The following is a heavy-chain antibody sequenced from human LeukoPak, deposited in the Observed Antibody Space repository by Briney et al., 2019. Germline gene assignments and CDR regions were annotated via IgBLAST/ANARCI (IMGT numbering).Heavy chain of an antibody. D-gene: IGHD5-18*01. J-gene: IGHJ6*03. V-gene: IGHV4-4*07. CDR2: IYTSGST. Sequence: AQTLSLTCTVSGGSISRYYWSWMGQPAGKGLEGIGRIYTSGSTNYNPSLKSRVTMSVDTSKNQFSLKLSSVTAADMAVYYCARGIRAGYYYYYYMDVWGKGTTVTVSS. CDR3: ARGIRAGYYYYYYMDV. CDR1: GGSISRYY.